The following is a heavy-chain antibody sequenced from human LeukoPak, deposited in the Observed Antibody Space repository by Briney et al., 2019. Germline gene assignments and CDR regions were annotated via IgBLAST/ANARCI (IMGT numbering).Heavy chain of an antibody. J-gene: IGHJ6*03. CDR3: AKDLTTVTIPSYMDV. CDR2: INPSGGST. Sequence: ASVKVSCKASGYTFTSYYMHWVRQAPGQGLEWMGIINPSGGSTSYAQKFQGRVTMTGDTSTSTVYMELSSLRSEDTAVYYCAKDLTTVTIPSYMDVWGKGTTVTISS. D-gene: IGHD4-17*01. V-gene: IGHV1-46*01. CDR1: GYTFTSYY.